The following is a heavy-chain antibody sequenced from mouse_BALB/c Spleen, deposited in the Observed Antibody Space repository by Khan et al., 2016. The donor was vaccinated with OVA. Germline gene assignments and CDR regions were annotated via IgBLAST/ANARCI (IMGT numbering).Heavy chain of an antibody. D-gene: IGHD1-1*01. CDR2: IWTGGST. CDR3: ARDLGSSHWYFDV. CDR1: GFSLTSYG. Sequence: QVQLKESGPGLVAPSQSLSITCTVSGFSLTSYGVHWVRQPPGKGLEWLGVIWTGGSTNYHSALRSRLTINKDNSTSQVFLKMNNLQTDDTTMYCCARDLGSSHWYFDVWGAGTTVTVSS. J-gene: IGHJ1*01. V-gene: IGHV2-9*02.